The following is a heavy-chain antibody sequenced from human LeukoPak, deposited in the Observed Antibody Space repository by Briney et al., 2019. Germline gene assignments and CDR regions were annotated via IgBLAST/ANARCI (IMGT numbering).Heavy chain of an antibody. D-gene: IGHD6-13*01. CDR3: ARDQSYSSSWYYYYYMDV. J-gene: IGHJ6*03. Sequence: PGGSLRLSCAASGFTFSDYYMSWIRQAPGKGLEWASYISSSGSTIYYADSVKGRFTISRDNAKNSLYPQMNSLRAEDTAVYYCARDQSYSSSWYYYYYMDVWGKGTTVTVSS. CDR2: ISSSGSTI. CDR1: GFTFSDYY. V-gene: IGHV3-11*04.